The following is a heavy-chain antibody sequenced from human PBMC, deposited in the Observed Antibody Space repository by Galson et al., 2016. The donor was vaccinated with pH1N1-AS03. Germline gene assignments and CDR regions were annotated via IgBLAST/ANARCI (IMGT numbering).Heavy chain of an antibody. CDR1: GYTFTSHR. D-gene: IGHD3-9*01. J-gene: IGHJ4*02. Sequence: SVKVSCKASGYTFTSHRIIWVRQAPGQGLECMGWITTNTGNPEYAQGFTGRFVFSLDTSVSTAYLQLGSLKTEDTAVYYCARGHMSLSGFWDSWGQGTLVTVSS. V-gene: IGHV7-4-1*01. CDR2: ITTNTGNP. CDR3: ARGHMSLSGFWDS.